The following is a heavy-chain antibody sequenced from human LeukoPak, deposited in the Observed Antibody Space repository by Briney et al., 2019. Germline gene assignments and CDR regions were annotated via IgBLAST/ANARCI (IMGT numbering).Heavy chain of an antibody. CDR3: ARPYYYDSRIDP. CDR2: TYYSGST. D-gene: IGHD3-22*01. J-gene: IGHJ5*02. V-gene: IGHV4-30-4*01. CDR1: GVSISSGDYY. Sequence: SETLSLTCTVSGVSISSGDYYWSWIRQPPGKGLEWIGYTYYSGSTYYNPSLKSRVTISVDTSKNQFSLKLSCVTAADTALYYCARPYYYDSRIDPWGQGTRVTVSS.